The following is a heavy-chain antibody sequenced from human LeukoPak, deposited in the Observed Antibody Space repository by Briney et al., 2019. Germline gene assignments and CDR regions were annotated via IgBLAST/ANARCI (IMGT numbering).Heavy chain of an antibody. CDR2: IYYSGST. CDR3: ARHECSSTSCYSLSWFDP. D-gene: IGHD2-2*01. J-gene: IGHJ5*02. CDR1: GGSISSSSYY. V-gene: IGHV4-39*01. Sequence: SETLSLTCTVSGGSISSSSYYWGWLRQPPGKGLEWIGSIYYSGSTYYNPSLKSRVTISVDTSKNQFSLKLSSVTAADTAVYYCARHECSSTSCYSLSWFDPWGQGTLVTVSS.